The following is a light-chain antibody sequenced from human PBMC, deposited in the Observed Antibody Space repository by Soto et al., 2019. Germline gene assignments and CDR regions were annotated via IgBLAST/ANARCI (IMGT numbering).Light chain of an antibody. J-gene: IGLJ3*02. Sequence: QSALTQPASVSGSPGQSITISCTGTRDDVGGYNYVSWYQQYPGKAPKLMIYEVSYRHSGVSNRFSGSRSGHTASLCISGLQAENEADYYFSAYTNIGTLVFGGGTKLTVL. CDR1: RDDVGGYNY. V-gene: IGLV2-14*01. CDR2: EVS. CDR3: SAYTNIGTLV.